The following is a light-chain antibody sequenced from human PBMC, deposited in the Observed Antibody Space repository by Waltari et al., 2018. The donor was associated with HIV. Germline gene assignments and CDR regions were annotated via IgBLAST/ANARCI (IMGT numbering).Light chain of an antibody. CDR1: SGSVSTTSS. V-gene: IGLV8-61*01. CDR3: VLYMGGGISV. Sequence: QTVVTQEPSFSVSPGGTVPLTCGLSSGSVSTTSSPSWYLHTPCQAPRSLIYNTNADSAGVPDGLDGTIVGNKAALNITGAQADDECDYYCVLYMGGGISVFGGGTRLTVL. J-gene: IGLJ2*01. CDR2: NTN.